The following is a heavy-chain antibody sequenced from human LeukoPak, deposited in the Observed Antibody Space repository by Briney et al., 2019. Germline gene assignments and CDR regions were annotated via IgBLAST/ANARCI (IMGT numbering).Heavy chain of an antibody. J-gene: IGHJ4*02. CDR3: ARIRDGVRTGYYDY. D-gene: IGHD3/OR15-3a*01. Sequence: GGSLRLSCAASGFSISIYAMSWVRQAPGKGLEWVSSISGRDAYTYYAGSVKGRFTISRENSKSTLFLQMDSLRDKDTAVYYCARIRDGVRTGYYDYWGPGTQVSVSS. V-gene: IGHV3-23*01. CDR1: GFSISIYA. CDR2: ISGRDAYT.